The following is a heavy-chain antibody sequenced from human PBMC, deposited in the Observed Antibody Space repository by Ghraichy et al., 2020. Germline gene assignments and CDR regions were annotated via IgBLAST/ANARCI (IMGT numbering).Heavy chain of an antibody. J-gene: IGHJ4*02. CDR3: ARLPDYYDSSGYYIPYFDY. V-gene: IGHV4-39*01. CDR2: IYYSGST. D-gene: IGHD3-22*01. CDR1: GGSISSSSYY. Sequence: SETLSLTCTVSGGSISSSSYYWGWIRQPPGKGLEWIGSIYYSGSTYYNPSLKSRVTISVDTSKNQFSLKLSSVTAADTAVYYCARLPDYYDSSGYYIPYFDYWGQGTLVTVSS.